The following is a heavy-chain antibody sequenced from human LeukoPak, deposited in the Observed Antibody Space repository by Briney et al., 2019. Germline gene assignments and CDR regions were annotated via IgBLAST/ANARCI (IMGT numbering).Heavy chain of an antibody. CDR3: ARVPFYYDDVLFTRDY. V-gene: IGHV4-34*01. Sequence: PSETLSLTCAVYGGSFSGYYWSWIRQPPGKGLEWIGEINHSGSTNYNPSLKSRVTISVDTSKNQFSLKLSSVTAADTAVYYCARVPFYYDDVLFTRDYWGQGTLVTVSS. CDR2: INHSGST. CDR1: GGSFSGYY. D-gene: IGHD3-22*01. J-gene: IGHJ4*02.